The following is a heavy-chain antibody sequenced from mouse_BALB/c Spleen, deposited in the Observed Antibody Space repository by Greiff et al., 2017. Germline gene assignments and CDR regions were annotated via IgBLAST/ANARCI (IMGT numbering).Heavy chain of an antibody. V-gene: IGHV10-1*02. J-gene: IGHJ4*01. CDR1: GFTFNTYA. D-gene: IGHD1-3*01. CDR3: VRQYYNSAMDY. CDR2: IRSKSNNYAT. Sequence: GGGLVQPKGSLKLSCAASGFTFNTYAMNWVRQAPGKGLEWVARIRSKSNNYATYYADSVKDRFTISRDDSQSMLYLQMNNLKTEDTAMYYCVRQYYNSAMDYWGQGTSVTVSS.